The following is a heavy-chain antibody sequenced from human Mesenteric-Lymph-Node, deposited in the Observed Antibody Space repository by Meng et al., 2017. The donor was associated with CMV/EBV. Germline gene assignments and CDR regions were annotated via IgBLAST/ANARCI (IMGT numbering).Heavy chain of an antibody. D-gene: IGHD6-13*01. V-gene: IGHV3-23*01. CDR1: GFTFSSYA. CDR2: ISGSGGST. J-gene: IGHJ3*02. CDR3: AKASSSSPRAFDI. Sequence: GGSLRLSCAASGFTFSSYAMSWVRQAPGKGLEWVSAISGSGGSTYYADSVKGRFTISRDNSKNTLYLQMNSLRAEDTALYFCAKASSSSPRAFDIWGQGTMVTVSS.